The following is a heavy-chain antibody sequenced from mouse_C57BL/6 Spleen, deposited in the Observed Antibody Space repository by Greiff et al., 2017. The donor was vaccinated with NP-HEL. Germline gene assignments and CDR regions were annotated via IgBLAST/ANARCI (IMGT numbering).Heavy chain of an antibody. J-gene: IGHJ4*01. Sequence: VQLQQSGPELVKPGASVKISCKASGYTFTDYYMNWVKQSHGKSLEWIGDINPNNGGTSYNQKFKGKATLTVDKSSSTAYMELRSLTSEDSAVDDCARGYYSNPYAMDYWGQGTSVTVSA. D-gene: IGHD2-5*01. CDR1: GYTFTDYY. CDR3: ARGYYSNPYAMDY. V-gene: IGHV1-26*01. CDR2: INPNNGGT.